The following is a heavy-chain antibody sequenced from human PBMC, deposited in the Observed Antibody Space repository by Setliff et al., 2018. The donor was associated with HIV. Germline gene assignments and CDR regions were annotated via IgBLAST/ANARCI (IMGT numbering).Heavy chain of an antibody. J-gene: IGHJ4*02. V-gene: IGHV1-69*06. Sequence: SVKVSCKASGDTFSSYAISWVRQAPGQGLEWMGRIIPMFGTANYAQKFQGRVTITADKSTSTAYMELSSLRSEDTAVYYCARDYNIWGSNRLSHFDYWGQGTLVTVSS. CDR2: IIPMFGTA. CDR3: ARDYNIWGSNRLSHFDY. D-gene: IGHD3-16*02. CDR1: GDTFSSYA.